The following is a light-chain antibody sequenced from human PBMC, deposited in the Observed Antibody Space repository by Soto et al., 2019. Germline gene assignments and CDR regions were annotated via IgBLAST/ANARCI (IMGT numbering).Light chain of an antibody. V-gene: IGKV4-1*01. CDR1: QSLLSSSTRKTY. CDR2: WTS. CDR3: QQYHSFPWT. J-gene: IGKJ1*01. Sequence: IVVTQSPDSLAVSLGERATINCRSSQSLLSSSTRKTYLAWYQQRVGQPPKLLIYWTSTRQSGVPDRFSGRGSGTDFTLTIDGLQAEDVAVYFWQQYHSFPWTFGQGTKVEIK.